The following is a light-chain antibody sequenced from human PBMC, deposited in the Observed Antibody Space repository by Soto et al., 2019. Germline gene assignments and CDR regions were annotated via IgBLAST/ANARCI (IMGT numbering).Light chain of an antibody. V-gene: IGKV3-11*01. CDR3: QLRSP. Sequence: EIVLTQTKATLSLSTGERATLSCRASQSASDFLAWYQHKAGQAPRLLIYDASNRATDIPARFSGSGSGTDFTLTISRLEPEDFAVYSCQLRSPFG. J-gene: IGKJ5*01. CDR2: DAS. CDR1: QSASDF.